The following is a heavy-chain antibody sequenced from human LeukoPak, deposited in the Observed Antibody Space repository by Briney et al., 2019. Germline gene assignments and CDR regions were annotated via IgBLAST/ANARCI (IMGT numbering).Heavy chain of an antibody. D-gene: IGHD3-22*01. V-gene: IGHV5-51*01. CDR3: ARLDEGFYYDGYGYNF. Sequence: GESLKISCKGSGYRFSNYRLAWVRQMPGKGLEWMGIIYPGDSETTYSPSFQGHVTISADKSVTTAYLQRSSLKPSDTAIYYCARLDEGFYYDGYGYNFWGQGTLVTVSS. CDR1: GYRFSNYR. CDR2: IYPGDSET. J-gene: IGHJ4*02.